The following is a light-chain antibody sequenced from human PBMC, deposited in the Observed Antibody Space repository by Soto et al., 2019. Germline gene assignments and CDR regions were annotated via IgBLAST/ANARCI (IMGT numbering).Light chain of an antibody. CDR1: QSLSGNY. CDR2: RAS. Sequence: NVLTQSPGTLSLSPGERATLSCRASQSLSGNYLAWYQQKPGQAPRVLIYRASSRATGIPDRFSGSGSGTDFTLTISSLEPEDFVVYYCQQYGSSPTFGQGTKVDIK. J-gene: IGKJ1*01. CDR3: QQYGSSPT. V-gene: IGKV3-20*01.